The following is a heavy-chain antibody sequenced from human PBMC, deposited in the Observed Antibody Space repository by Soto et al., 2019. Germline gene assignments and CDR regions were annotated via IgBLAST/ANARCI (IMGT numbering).Heavy chain of an antibody. CDR2: FYNSGST. V-gene: IGHV4-59*01. Sequence: SETLSLTCTVSGASINSYYGSWIRQPPGKGLEWIGSFYNSGSTNYNPSLKSRVTISVDTSKNQFSLNMNSLIAADTAVYYCASTQKWLAFDFWGLGTLVTVSS. D-gene: IGHD6-19*01. J-gene: IGHJ4*02. CDR1: GASINSYY. CDR3: ASTQKWLAFDF.